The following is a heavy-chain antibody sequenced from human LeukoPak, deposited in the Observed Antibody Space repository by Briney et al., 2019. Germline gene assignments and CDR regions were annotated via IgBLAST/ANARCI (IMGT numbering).Heavy chain of an antibody. CDR1: GGTFSSYA. D-gene: IGHD6-13*01. Sequence: ASVKVSCKASGGTFSSYAISWVRQAPGQGLEWMGGIIPIFGTANYAQKFQGRVTITADESTSTAYMELSSLRSEDTAVYYCARGLVSSSWYDFWGQGTLVTVSS. CDR2: IIPIFGTA. J-gene: IGHJ5*01. CDR3: ARGLVSSSWYDF. V-gene: IGHV1-69*01.